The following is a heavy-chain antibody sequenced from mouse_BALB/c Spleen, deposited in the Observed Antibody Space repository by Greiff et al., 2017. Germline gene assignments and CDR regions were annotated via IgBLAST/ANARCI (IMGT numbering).Heavy chain of an antibody. CDR3: TREKEFAY. CDR2: ISSGGSYT. Sequence: EVQVVESGGGLVKPGGSLKLSCAASGFTFSSYTMSWVRQTPEKRLEWVATISSGGSYTYYPDSVKGRFTISRDNAKNTLYLQMSSLKSEDTAMYYCTREKEFAYWGQGTLVTVSA. CDR1: GFTFSSYT. V-gene: IGHV5-6-4*01. J-gene: IGHJ3*01.